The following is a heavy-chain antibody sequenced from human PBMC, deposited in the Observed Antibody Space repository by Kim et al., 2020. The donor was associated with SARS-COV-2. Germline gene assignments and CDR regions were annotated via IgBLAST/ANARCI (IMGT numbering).Heavy chain of an antibody. D-gene: IGHD1-26*01. CDR2: IYYSGST. CDR3: ARYIVEATPDLRGTNYFDY. Sequence: SETLSLTCTVSGGSISSYYWSWFRQPPGKGLEWIGFIYYSGSTNYNPSLNSRVTISVDTSKNQFSLKLSSVTVADTAVYYCARYIVEATPDLRGTNYFDYWGQGTLVTVSS. J-gene: IGHJ4*02. CDR1: GGSISSYY. V-gene: IGHV4-59*08.